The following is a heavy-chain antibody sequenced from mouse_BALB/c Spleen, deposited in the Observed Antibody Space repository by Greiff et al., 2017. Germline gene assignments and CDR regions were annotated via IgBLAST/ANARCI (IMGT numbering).Heavy chain of an antibody. CDR1: GYTFSSYW. D-gene: IGHD2-2*01. Sequence: QVQLKQSGAELMKPGASVKISCKATGYTFSSYWIEWVKQRPGHGLEWIGEILPGSGSTNYNEKFKGKATFTADTSSNTAYMQLSSLTSEDSAVYYCARGGWLRPPYWYFDVWGAGTTVTVSS. CDR2: ILPGSGST. CDR3: ARGGWLRPPYWYFDV. J-gene: IGHJ1*01. V-gene: IGHV1-9*01.